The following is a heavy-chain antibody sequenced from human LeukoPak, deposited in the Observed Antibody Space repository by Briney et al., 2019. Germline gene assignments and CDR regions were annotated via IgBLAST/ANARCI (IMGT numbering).Heavy chain of an antibody. Sequence: GGSLRLSCAASGFTFDDYAMHWVRQAPGKGLEWVSLISEDGGSTYYADSVKGRFTISRDNSKNSLYLQMNSLRTEDTALYYCAKDYGITMVRGVLPLTFDIWGQGTMVTVSS. D-gene: IGHD3-10*01. CDR1: GFTFDDYA. CDR2: ISEDGGST. V-gene: IGHV3-43*02. CDR3: AKDYGITMVRGVLPLTFDI. J-gene: IGHJ3*02.